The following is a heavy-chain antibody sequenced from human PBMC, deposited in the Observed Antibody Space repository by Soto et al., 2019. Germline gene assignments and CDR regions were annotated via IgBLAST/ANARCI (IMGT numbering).Heavy chain of an antibody. CDR1: GFTFNMHA. D-gene: IGHD6-25*01. Sequence: EVQLLESGGGLVQPGGSLRLSCAASGFTFNMHAMSWVRQAPGKGLQWVSTVSGGGTSTYYADSVKGRFTISRDNSKSTLYLQMNSLRAEDTAVYYCVRVWRLVGRYGMDVWGQGTTVTVSS. V-gene: IGHV3-23*01. CDR2: VSGGGTST. CDR3: VRVWRLVGRYGMDV. J-gene: IGHJ6*02.